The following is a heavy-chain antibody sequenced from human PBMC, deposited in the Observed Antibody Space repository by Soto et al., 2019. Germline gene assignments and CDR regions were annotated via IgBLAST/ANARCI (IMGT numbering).Heavy chain of an antibody. CDR3: ASVTFGGIVLAH. D-gene: IGHD3-16*01. J-gene: IGHJ4*02. V-gene: IGHV3-7*01. CDR2: IKQDGSQN. Sequence: LRLSCAASGFTFSNYWMSWVRQAPGKGLEWVANIKQDGSQNYYVDSVKGRFTTSRDNTKNSFYLQMNSLRAEDTAVYYCASVTFGGIVLAHWGQGTLVTVSS. CDR1: GFTFSNYW.